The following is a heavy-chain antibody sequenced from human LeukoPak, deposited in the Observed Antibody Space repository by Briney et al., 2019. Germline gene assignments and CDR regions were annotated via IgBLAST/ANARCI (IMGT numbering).Heavy chain of an antibody. Sequence: GGSLRLSCTTSGFNFGDYAFSWVRQAPGKGLEYLCFIRRKFYGETTDYAASVRGRFTISRDDSKSIAYLQMNSLKSEDSGVYYCTRDSDVNPPLDSWGQGTLVTVSS. J-gene: IGHJ4*02. CDR2: IRRKFYGETT. CDR3: TRDSDVNPPLDS. CDR1: GFNFGDYA. D-gene: IGHD3-10*01. V-gene: IGHV3-49*04.